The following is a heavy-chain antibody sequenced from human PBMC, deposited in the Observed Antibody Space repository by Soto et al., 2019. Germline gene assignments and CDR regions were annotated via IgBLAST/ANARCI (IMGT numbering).Heavy chain of an antibody. CDR3: ARANYYDSSGYYSWGRNYYYYGMDG. CDR1: GGSISSGDYY. J-gene: IGHJ6*02. D-gene: IGHD3-22*01. Sequence: PSVTLSLTCTVSGGSISSGDYYWSWIRQPPGKGLEWIGYIYYSGSTYYNPSLKSRVTISVDTSKNQFSLKLSSVTAADTAVYYCARANYYDSSGYYSWGRNYYYYGMDGWGQGTTVTVAS. CDR2: IYYSGST. V-gene: IGHV4-30-4*01.